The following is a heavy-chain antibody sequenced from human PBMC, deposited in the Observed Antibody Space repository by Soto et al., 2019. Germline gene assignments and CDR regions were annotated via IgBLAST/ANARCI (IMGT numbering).Heavy chain of an antibody. J-gene: IGHJ4*02. CDR1: GGSFSGYY. CDR2: INHSGST. Sequence: QVQLQQWGAGLLKPSETLSLTCAVYGGSFSGYYWTWIRQPPGTGLEWIGEINHSGSTNYNPSLKXXVTISVDTSKTPLSLKLTSVTAADPAVYYCARDKITGLFDYWGQGTLVTVSS. CDR3: ARDKITGLFDY. D-gene: IGHD2-8*02. V-gene: IGHV4-34*01.